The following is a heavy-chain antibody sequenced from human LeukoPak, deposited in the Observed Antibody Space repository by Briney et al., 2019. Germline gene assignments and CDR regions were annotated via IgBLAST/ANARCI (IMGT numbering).Heavy chain of an antibody. CDR1: GGSLNSGFYY. J-gene: IGHJ4*02. D-gene: IGHD5-18*01. CDR3: ARGALDTKTRFDY. V-gene: IGHV4-61*01. Sequence: SETLSLTCTVSGGSLNSGFYYWSWIRQPPGKGLEWIGYIYYSGSTKYNPSLKSRVTISVDASKNQFSLRLSSLTAADTAVYYCARGALDTKTRFDYWGQGTLVTVSS. CDR2: IYYSGST.